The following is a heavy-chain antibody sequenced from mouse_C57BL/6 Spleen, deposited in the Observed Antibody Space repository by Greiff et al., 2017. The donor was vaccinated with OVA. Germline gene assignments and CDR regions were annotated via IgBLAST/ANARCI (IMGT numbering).Heavy chain of an antibody. V-gene: IGHV1-15*01. J-gene: IGHJ3*01. D-gene: IGHD2-4*01. CDR2: IDPETGGT. CDR1: GYTFTDYE. Sequence: VQVVESGAELVRPGASVTLSCKASGYTFTDYEMHWVKQTPVHGLEWIGAIDPETGGTAYNQKFKGKAILTADKSSSTAYMELRSLTSEDSAVYYCTRYGYDYDPFAYWGQGTLVTVSA. CDR3: TRYGYDYDPFAY.